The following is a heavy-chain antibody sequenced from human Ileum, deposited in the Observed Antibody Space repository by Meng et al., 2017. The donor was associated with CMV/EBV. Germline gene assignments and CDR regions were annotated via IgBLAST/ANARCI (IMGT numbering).Heavy chain of an antibody. CDR1: GFSLTTSGVG. D-gene: IGHD2-15*01. J-gene: IGHJ4*02. CDR3: GHSVRRASCSGGACYYFDH. CDR2: IFWDDDK. V-gene: IGHV2-5*02. Sequence: TFKVLGPTLVNPTHTLTLTCTFSGFSLTTSGVGVGWLRQPPGKALEWLALIFWDDDKRYSPSLKTRLTITKDTSKNQVVLTMTNMDPVDTATYYCGHSVRRASCSGGACYYFDHWGQGTLVTVSS.